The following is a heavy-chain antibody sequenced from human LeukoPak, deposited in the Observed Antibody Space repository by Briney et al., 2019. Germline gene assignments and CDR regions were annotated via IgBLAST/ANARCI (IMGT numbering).Heavy chain of an antibody. Sequence: GGSLRLSCAASGFTFSSYWMSWVRQAPGKGLEWVANIKQDGSEKYYVDSVKGRFTISRDNAKNSLYLQMNSLRAEDTAVYYCAKDRFSGSPKYYFDYWGQGTLVTVSS. D-gene: IGHD1-26*01. V-gene: IGHV3-7*03. CDR1: GFTFSSYW. CDR3: AKDRFSGSPKYYFDY. J-gene: IGHJ4*02. CDR2: IKQDGSEK.